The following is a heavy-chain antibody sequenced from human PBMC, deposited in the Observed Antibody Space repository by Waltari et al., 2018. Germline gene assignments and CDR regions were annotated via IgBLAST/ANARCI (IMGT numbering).Heavy chain of an antibody. CDR2: IYYSGST. Sequence: QVQLQESGPGLVKPSETLSLTCTVSGGSISSYYWSWLRQPPGKGLEWIGYIYYSGSTNYNPSLKSRVTISVDTSKNQFSLKLSSVTAADTAVYYCARGVAARPGYYYYYMDVWGKGTTVTISS. CDR1: GGSISSYY. CDR3: ARGVAARPGYYYYYMDV. J-gene: IGHJ6*03. V-gene: IGHV4-59*01. D-gene: IGHD6-6*01.